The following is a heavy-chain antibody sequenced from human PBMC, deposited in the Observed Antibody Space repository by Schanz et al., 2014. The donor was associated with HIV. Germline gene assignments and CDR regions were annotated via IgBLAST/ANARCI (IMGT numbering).Heavy chain of an antibody. CDR2: ISARGGDT. Sequence: VQLVESGGGVVQPGRSLRLSCAASGFTFSNFAMHWVRQAPGKGLEWVSIISARGGDTYYADSVKGRFTISRDNSKNTLFLQMDSLRAEDTAVYYCAKDPELTAITGYFDYWGQGTLVTVSS. V-gene: IGHV3-23*04. J-gene: IGHJ4*02. CDR3: AKDPELTAITGYFDY. CDR1: GFTFSNFA. D-gene: IGHD4-4*01.